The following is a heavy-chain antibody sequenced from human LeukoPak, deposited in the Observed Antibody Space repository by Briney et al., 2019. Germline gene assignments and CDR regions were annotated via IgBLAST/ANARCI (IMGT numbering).Heavy chain of an antibody. CDR2: ISGSGEYT. Sequence: GGSLRLSCAASGFSFNSNVMSWVRQAPGKALEWAASISGSGEYTYYADSVKGRFSISRDNAQQSLYLQMNSLRADDTALYYCVMLFAPWGRGTLVTVSS. CDR1: GFSFNSNV. CDR3: VMLFAP. J-gene: IGHJ5*02. V-gene: IGHV3-21*01.